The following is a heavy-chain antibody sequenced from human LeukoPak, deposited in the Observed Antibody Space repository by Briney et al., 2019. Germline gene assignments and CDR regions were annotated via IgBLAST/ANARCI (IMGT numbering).Heavy chain of an antibody. CDR2: INPSGGST. Sequence: ASVKVSCKASGYTFTSYYMHWVRQAPGQGLELMGIINPSGGSTSYAQKFQGRVTMTRDTSTSTVYMELSSLRSEDTAVYYCARDREDYGDHRVGYFDYWGQGTLVTVSS. J-gene: IGHJ4*02. D-gene: IGHD4-17*01. CDR1: GYTFTSYY. V-gene: IGHV1-46*01. CDR3: ARDREDYGDHRVGYFDY.